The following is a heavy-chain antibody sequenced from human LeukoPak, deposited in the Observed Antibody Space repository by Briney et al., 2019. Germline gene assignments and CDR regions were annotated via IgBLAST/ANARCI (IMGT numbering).Heavy chain of an antibody. V-gene: IGHV3-23*01. D-gene: IGHD3-22*01. CDR1: GFTFVSYA. CDR3: AKEKTRTYYYDSSGYYIDY. Sequence: GGSLRLSCAASGFTFVSYAMSWVRQAPGKGLEWVSAISGSGGSTYYADSVKGRFTISRDNSKNTLYLQMNSLRAEDTAVYYCAKEKTRTYYYDSSGYYIDYWGQGTLVTVSS. J-gene: IGHJ4*02. CDR2: ISGSGGST.